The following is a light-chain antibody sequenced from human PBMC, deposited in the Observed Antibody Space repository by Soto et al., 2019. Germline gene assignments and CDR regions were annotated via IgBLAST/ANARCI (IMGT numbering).Light chain of an antibody. J-gene: IGLJ2*01. V-gene: IGLV2-14*01. CDR1: SSDIGGYNY. CDR3: CSYGGRILVI. Sequence: QSVLTQPASVSGSPGQSITISCTGTSSDIGGYNYVSWYQQYLGKAPRLLIYVVSNRPSGVSDRFSGSKSGNTASLTISGLQAEDEAHYYCCSYGGRILVIFGEGTKLTVL. CDR2: VVS.